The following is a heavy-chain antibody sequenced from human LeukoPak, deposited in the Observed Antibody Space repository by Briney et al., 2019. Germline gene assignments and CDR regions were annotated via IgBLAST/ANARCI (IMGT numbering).Heavy chain of an antibody. Sequence: GGSLRLSCAVSGFTFSSDAMSWVRQAPGKGLGWVSVISDSGEPTYYAGAVKGRFTISRDNSKNTLYLQMNSLRAEDTAVYYCARADSSSWPGEAFDAWGQGTMVTVSS. CDR2: ISDSGEPT. D-gene: IGHD6-13*01. J-gene: IGHJ3*01. V-gene: IGHV3-23*01. CDR1: GFTFSSDA. CDR3: ARADSSSWPGEAFDA.